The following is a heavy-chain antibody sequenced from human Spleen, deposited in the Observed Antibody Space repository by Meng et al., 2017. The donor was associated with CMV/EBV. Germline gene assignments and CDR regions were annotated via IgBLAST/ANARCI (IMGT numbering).Heavy chain of an antibody. V-gene: IGHV1-69*10. J-gene: IGHJ4*02. Sequence: SVKVSCKAAGGTFSTYAISWVRQAPGQGLEWMGGLIPVLRVPNYAQKFQGRVTITADKSTSTVYMELSSLRSEDTAVYYCARDLEGDDCSSTSCYDYWGQGTLVTVSS. CDR1: GGTFSTYA. D-gene: IGHD2-2*01. CDR2: LIPVLRVP. CDR3: ARDLEGDDCSSTSCYDY.